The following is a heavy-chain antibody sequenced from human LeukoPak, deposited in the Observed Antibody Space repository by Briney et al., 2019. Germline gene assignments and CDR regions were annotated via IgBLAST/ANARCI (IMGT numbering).Heavy chain of an antibody. CDR3: ARGSDYGDYFWFDP. J-gene: IGHJ5*02. V-gene: IGHV4-61*08. Sequence: PSETLSLTCTVSGGSISSGGYYWSWIRQPPGKGVEWIGEINHSGSTNYNPSLKSRVTISVDTSKNQFSLKLSSVTAADTAVYYCARGSDYGDYFWFDPWGQGTLVTVSS. CDR2: INHSGST. CDR1: GGSISSGGYY. D-gene: IGHD4-17*01.